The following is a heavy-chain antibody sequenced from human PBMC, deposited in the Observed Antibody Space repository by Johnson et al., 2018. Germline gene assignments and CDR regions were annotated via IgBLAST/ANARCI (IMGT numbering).Heavy chain of an antibody. Sequence: VQLVESGGGLVKPGGSLRLSCAASGFTFSNYGMNWVRQAPGKGLEWVSSISTSSSYIYYADSVKGRFTISRDNAKNSLYLQMNSLRAEDTAVYYCARDHSTHDYNTEYYGMDVWGQGTTVTVSS. V-gene: IGHV3-21*01. CDR3: ARDHSTHDYNTEYYGMDV. CDR1: GFTFSNYG. J-gene: IGHJ6*02. CDR2: ISTSSSYI. D-gene: IGHD5-24*01.